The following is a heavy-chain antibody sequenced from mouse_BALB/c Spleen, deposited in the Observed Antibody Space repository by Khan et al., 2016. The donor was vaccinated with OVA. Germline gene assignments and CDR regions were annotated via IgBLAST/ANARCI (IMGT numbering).Heavy chain of an antibody. CDR3: EEERGNYYRNAAK. J-gene: IGHJ3*01. CDR1: GFTFTDYY. CDR2: ILNKANGYTT. Sequence: EVELVESGGGLVQPGGSLRLSCAPSGFTFTDYYMSWVRQPPGKALEWSGFILNKANGYTTEYSASVKGRFTISRDNSQSILYLQLNTLRDEEMSTYYGEEERGNYYRNAAKGGQGTMVTVSA. D-gene: IGHD2-14*01. V-gene: IGHV7-3*02.